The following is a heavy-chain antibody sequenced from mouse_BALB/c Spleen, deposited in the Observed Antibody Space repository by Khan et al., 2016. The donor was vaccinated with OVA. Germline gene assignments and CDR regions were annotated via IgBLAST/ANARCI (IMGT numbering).Heavy chain of an antibody. Sequence: VQLQESGPELVKPGASLKVSCKASGYTFTDYVIGWVRQRTSQGLEWIGDIFPGSGTPYYNENFKDKATLTADKSSNTAYMQLSSLTSGDSAVCFCSRGGYAVFAYWGQGTLVPVSA. J-gene: IGHJ3*01. V-gene: IGHV1-81*01. CDR3: SRGGYAVFAY. CDR2: IFPGSGTP. D-gene: IGHD2-14*01. CDR1: GYTFTDYV.